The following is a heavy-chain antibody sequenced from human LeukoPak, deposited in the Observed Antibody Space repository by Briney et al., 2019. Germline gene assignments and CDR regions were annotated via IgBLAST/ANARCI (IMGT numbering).Heavy chain of an antibody. CDR3: ARGMGLLSGAAAGELGY. D-gene: IGHD6-13*01. V-gene: IGHV1-18*01. CDR1: GYTFTKYG. J-gene: IGHJ4*02. CDR2: ISAYNGDT. Sequence: VASVKVSCKASGYTFTKYGISWVRQAPGQGLEWMGWISAYNGDTNYAQKLQGRVSMTTDTSTGTAYMELKSLRSDDTAMYYCARGMGLLSGAAAGELGYWGQGTLVTVSP.